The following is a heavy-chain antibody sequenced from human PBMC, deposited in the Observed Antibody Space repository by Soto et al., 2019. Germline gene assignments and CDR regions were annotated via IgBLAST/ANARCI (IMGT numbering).Heavy chain of an antibody. CDR1: GYTFTDYR. Sequence: QVQLVQSGVEVKKPGASVKVSCKASGYTFTDYRMIWVRQAPGQGLEWMGIINPSGGSTNSAPHFQGRVTLTRDSFTSTVYMELSNLRSADTAVYYCARPAGRLANWFDPWGQGTLVTVSS. CDR3: ARPAGRLANWFDP. CDR2: INPSGGST. J-gene: IGHJ5*02. V-gene: IGHV1-46*01. D-gene: IGHD6-6*01.